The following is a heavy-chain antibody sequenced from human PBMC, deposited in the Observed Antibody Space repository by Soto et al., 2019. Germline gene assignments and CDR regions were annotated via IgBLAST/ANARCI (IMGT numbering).Heavy chain of an antibody. J-gene: IGHJ5*02. CDR3: ARDQGQSSIAARFYPVNNWFDP. D-gene: IGHD6-6*01. V-gene: IGHV4-31*03. Sequence: SETLSLTCTVSGGSISSGGYYWSWIRQHPGKGLEWIGYIYYSGSTYYNPSLKSRVTISVDTSKNQFSLKLRSVTAADTAVYYCARDQGQSSIAARFYPVNNWFDPWGQGTLVTVSS. CDR1: GGSISSGGYY. CDR2: IYYSGST.